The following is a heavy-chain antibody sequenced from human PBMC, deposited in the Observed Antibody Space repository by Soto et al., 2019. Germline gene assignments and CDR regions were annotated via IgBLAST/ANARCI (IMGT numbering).Heavy chain of an antibody. J-gene: IGHJ6*02. Sequence: EVQLVESGGGLVQPGESLRLSCAASGFTFSSYSMHWVRQAPGKGLEYVSAISSYGGSTNYANSVKGRFTISRDNSKNTLYLQMGSLRAEDMAVYYCAKGVNSYGIDVWGQGTTVTVSS. CDR2: ISSYGGST. V-gene: IGHV3-64*01. CDR3: AKGVNSYGIDV. CDR1: GFTFSSYS. D-gene: IGHD1-20*01.